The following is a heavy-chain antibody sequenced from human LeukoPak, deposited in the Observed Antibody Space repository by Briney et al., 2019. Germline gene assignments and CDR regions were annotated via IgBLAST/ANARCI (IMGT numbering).Heavy chain of an antibody. Sequence: AGGSLRLSCAASGFSFSTYTMYWVRQPPGKGLEWIGSIYYSGSTYYNPSLKSRVTISVDTSKNQFSLKLSSVTAADTAVYYCARIPLGYYGGNSYKGGAFDIWGQGTMVTVSS. CDR1: GFSFSTYTMY. CDR2: IYYSGST. J-gene: IGHJ3*02. D-gene: IGHD4-23*01. V-gene: IGHV4-39*01. CDR3: ARIPLGYYGGNSYKGGAFDI.